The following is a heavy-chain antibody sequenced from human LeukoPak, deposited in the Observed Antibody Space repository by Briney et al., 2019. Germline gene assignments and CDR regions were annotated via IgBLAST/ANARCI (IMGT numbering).Heavy chain of an antibody. V-gene: IGHV3-48*01. J-gene: IGHJ4*02. CDR2: ISGSGFTI. D-gene: IGHD3-22*01. CDR3: AAEYYYDSSVITN. CDR1: GFTLSNYS. Sequence: GGSLRLSCAVSGFTLSNYSMNWVRQAPGKGLEWISYISGSGFTIHYADSVKGRFTISRDNAKNTLYLQMNSLRAEDTAVYYCAAEYYYDSSVITNWGQGTLVTVSS.